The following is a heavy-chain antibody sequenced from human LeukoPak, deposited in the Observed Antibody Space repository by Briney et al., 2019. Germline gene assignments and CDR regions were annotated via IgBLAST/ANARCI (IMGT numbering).Heavy chain of an antibody. CDR1: GGSISSSSYY. CDR2: IYYSGST. CDR3: ARHGEQTGTSYSHSGVEQDQHYYYGMDV. J-gene: IGHJ6*02. Sequence: KPSETLSLTCTVSGGSISSSSYYWGWIRQPPGKGLEWIGSIYYSGSTYYNPSLKSRVTISVDTSKNQFSLKLSSVTAADTAVYYCARHGEQTGTSYSHSGVEQDQHYYYGMDVWGQGTTVTVSS. D-gene: IGHD1-7*01. V-gene: IGHV4-39*01.